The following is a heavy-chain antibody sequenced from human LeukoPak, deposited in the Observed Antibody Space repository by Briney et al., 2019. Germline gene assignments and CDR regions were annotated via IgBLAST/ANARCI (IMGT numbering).Heavy chain of an antibody. CDR1: GFTFSSYA. J-gene: IGHJ5*02. Sequence: PGGSLRLSCAASGFTFSSYAMHWVRQAPGKGLEWVAIISYDGNNKYYADPVKGRFTISRDSSKNTLYLQMNSLRADDTAVYYCARDSSSSPSSVWFDPWGQGTLVTVSS. D-gene: IGHD6-13*01. CDR3: ARDSSSSPSSVWFDP. V-gene: IGHV3-30*04. CDR2: ISYDGNNK.